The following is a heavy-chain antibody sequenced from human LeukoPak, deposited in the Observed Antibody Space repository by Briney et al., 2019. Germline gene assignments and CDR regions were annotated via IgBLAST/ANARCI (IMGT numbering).Heavy chain of an antibody. Sequence: SVKVSCKASGYTFTSYGISWVGRAPGQGGEGMGWISAYNGNTNYAQKLQGRVTITTDTSRNTAYMELRSLRSDATPVYYCARRGSYYGGAFAIWGQGTMVTVPS. CDR3: ARRGSYYGGAFAI. D-gene: IGHD1-26*01. V-gene: IGHV1-18*01. CDR2: ISAYNGNT. CDR1: GYTFTSYG. J-gene: IGHJ3*02.